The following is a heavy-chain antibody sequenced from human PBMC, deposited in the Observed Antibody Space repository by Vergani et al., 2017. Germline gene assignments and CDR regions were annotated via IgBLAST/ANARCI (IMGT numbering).Heavy chain of an antibody. CDR1: GFSLITSGVA. J-gene: IGHJ6*03. Sequence: QITLKESGPTLVKPTQTLTLTCTFSGFSLITSGVAVGWIRQPPGKALEWLALIYWDDDKRYSPSLKSRLTITKDTSKNQVVLTMTNMDPVDTATYYCAHNIGGLGPQHYFYIDVWGKGTTVAVSS. D-gene: IGHD3/OR15-3a*01. CDR3: AHNIGGLGPQHYFYIDV. V-gene: IGHV2-5*02. CDR2: IYWDDDK.